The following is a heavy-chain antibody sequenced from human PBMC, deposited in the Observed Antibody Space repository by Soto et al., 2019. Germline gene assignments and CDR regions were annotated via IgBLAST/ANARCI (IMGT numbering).Heavy chain of an antibody. J-gene: IGHJ6*03. CDR3: AKGPRGGVTTYYYMHV. D-gene: IGHD2-21*02. CDR2: ISWNTYVR. CDR1: GFTFADCA. V-gene: IGHV3-9*01. Sequence: EEQLVESGGGLVQPGRSLRLSCAASGFTFADCAMHWVRQAPGKGLEWVSGISWNTYVRGYADSVKGRFTISRDNAKNSLYLEMNNLTSEDTALYYCAKGPRGGVTTYYYMHVWGKGTTVTVSS.